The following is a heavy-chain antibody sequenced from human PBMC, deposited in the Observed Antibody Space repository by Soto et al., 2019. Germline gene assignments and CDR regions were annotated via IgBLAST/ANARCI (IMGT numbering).Heavy chain of an antibody. V-gene: IGHV4-39*01. Sequence: SETLSLTYTVSGGSITSSYYWGWIRQPPGKGLEWIGSIYYSGSTYYNPSLKSRVTISVDTSKNQFSLKLSSVTAADTAVYYCATIPATTILTDYWGQGTLVTVSS. CDR2: IYYSGST. CDR1: GGSITSSYY. D-gene: IGHD2-2*02. CDR3: ATIPATTILTDY. J-gene: IGHJ4*02.